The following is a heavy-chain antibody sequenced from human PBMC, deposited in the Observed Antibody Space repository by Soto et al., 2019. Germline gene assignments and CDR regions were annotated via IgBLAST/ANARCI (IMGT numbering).Heavy chain of an antibody. Sequence: QVQLVQSGAEVKKPGASVKVSCKASGYTFTGYYMHWVRQAPGQGLEWMGWINPNSGGTNYAQKFQGRVTMTRDTSISTAYMELSRLRSDDTAVYYCARAGGLGDTAVPGDYYYYYGMDVWGQGTTVTVSS. J-gene: IGHJ6*02. V-gene: IGHV1-2*02. CDR3: ARAGGLGDTAVPGDYYYYYGMDV. CDR1: GYTFTGYY. D-gene: IGHD5-18*01. CDR2: INPNSGGT.